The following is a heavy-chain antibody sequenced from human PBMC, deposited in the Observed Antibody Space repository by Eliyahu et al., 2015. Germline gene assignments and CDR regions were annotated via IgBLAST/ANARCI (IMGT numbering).Heavy chain of an antibody. V-gene: IGHV1-2*02. Sequence: QVQLVQSGAEVKKPGASVKVSCKASGXXFTXYXMHWXRTAPGQGLEWMGWINPNSGGTNYAQKFQGRVTMTRDTSISTAYMELSRLRSDDTAVYYCARTIPDTAMTHDAFDIWGQGTMVTVSS. CDR3: ARTIPDTAMTHDAFDI. D-gene: IGHD5-18*01. CDR2: INPNSGGT. J-gene: IGHJ3*02. CDR1: GXXFTXYX.